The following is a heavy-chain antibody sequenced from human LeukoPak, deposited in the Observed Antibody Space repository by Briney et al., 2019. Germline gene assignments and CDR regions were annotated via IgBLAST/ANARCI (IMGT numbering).Heavy chain of an antibody. D-gene: IGHD5-18*01. CDR2: IYYSGST. V-gene: IGHV4-39*07. CDR1: GGSISSSSYY. J-gene: IGHJ4*02. CDR3: ARDLVDTAMVTEPYYFDY. Sequence: PSETLSLTCTVSGGSISSSSYYWGWIRQPPGKGLEWIGSIYYSGSTYYNPSLKSRVTISVDTSKNQFSLKLSSVTAADTAVYYCARDLVDTAMVTEPYYFDYWGQGTLVTVSS.